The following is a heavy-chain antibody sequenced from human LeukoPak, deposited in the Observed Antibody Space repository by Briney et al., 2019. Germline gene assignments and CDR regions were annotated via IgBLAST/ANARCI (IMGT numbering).Heavy chain of an antibody. CDR2: INPSDGST. Sequence: ASVKVSCKASGYTFTSYYMHWVRQAPGQGLEWVGIINPSDGSTSYAQKFQGRVTMTRDMSTSTVYMELSSLRSEDTAVYYCARGEAAAGAFDIWGQGTMVTVSS. J-gene: IGHJ3*02. V-gene: IGHV1-46*01. CDR3: ARGEAAAGAFDI. CDR1: GYTFTSYY. D-gene: IGHD6-13*01.